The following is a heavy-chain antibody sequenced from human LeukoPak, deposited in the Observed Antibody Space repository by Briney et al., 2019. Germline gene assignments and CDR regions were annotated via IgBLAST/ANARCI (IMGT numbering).Heavy chain of an antibody. J-gene: IGHJ1*01. CDR2: ISAYNGNT. V-gene: IGHV1-18*01. D-gene: IGHD3-16*01. CDR3: ARVSRGTRAEYFQH. CDR1: GYTCTSYG. Sequence: GASVKVSCKASGYTCTSYGISWVRQAPGQGLEWMGCISAYNGNTNYAQKLQGRVTMTTDTSTSTAYMELRSLRSDDTAVYYCARVSRGTRAEYFQHWGQGTLVTVSS.